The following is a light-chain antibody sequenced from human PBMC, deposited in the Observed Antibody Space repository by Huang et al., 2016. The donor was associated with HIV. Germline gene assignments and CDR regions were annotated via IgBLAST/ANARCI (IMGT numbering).Light chain of an antibody. V-gene: IGKV3-15*01. CDR1: QSVSVI. Sequence: EIVMTQSPATLSVTPGEGATLSCRATQSVSVILAWYQQKPGQAPRLLIHSASTRATGIPVRFSGGGSGTEFTLTISRLQSEDSAVYYCEQYNNGPPWTFGQGTKVEIK. J-gene: IGKJ1*01. CDR3: EQYNNGPPWT. CDR2: SAS.